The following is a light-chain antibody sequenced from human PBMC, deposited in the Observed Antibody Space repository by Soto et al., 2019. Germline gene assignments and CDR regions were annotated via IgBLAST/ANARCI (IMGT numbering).Light chain of an antibody. V-gene: IGKV1D-12*01. J-gene: IGKJ3*01. Sequence: DIQMTQSPSSVSASVGDRVTITCRASQGISSWLAWYQQKPGKAPKLLIYAASSLQSVVPSRFSGSGSVTDFTSTISSLQPESFVPSYCQQANSFPFTFGPGTKVDIK. CDR3: QQANSFPFT. CDR1: QGISSW. CDR2: AAS.